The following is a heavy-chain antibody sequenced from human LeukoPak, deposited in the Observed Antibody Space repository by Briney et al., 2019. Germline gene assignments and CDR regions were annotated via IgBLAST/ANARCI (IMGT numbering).Heavy chain of an antibody. J-gene: IGHJ6*03. CDR3: ARASDYGRYYYYYMDV. D-gene: IGHD4-17*01. V-gene: IGHV4-34*01. CDR2: SKHSGST. CDR1: GGSFSGDY. Sequence: SETLSLTCAVYGGSFSGDYWSWIRQPPGRGLEWIGESKHSGSTNYNPSLKSRVTISVDTSTNHFSLKLSSVTAADTAVYYCARASDYGRYYYYYMDVWGKGTTATVSS.